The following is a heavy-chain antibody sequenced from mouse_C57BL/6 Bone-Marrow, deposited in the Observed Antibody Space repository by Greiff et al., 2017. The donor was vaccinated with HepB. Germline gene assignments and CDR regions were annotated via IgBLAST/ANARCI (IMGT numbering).Heavy chain of an antibody. CDR2: ISSGSSTI. CDR1: GFTFSDYG. CDR3: ARTEPNDGYYLDYFDD. J-gene: IGHJ2*01. D-gene: IGHD2-3*01. Sequence: EVKLQESGGGLVKPGGSLKLSCAASGFTFSDYGMHWVRQAPEKGLEWVAYISSGSSTIYYADTVKGRFTISRANAKNTLFLQMTSLRSEDTAMYYCARTEPNDGYYLDYFDDWGEGTTLTVSS. V-gene: IGHV5-17*01.